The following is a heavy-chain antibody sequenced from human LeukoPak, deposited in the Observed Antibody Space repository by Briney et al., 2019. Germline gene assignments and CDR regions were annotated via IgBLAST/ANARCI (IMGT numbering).Heavy chain of an antibody. CDR3: ARDQARYQLLVIHTYFDY. Sequence: PSETLSLTCTVSGYSISSGYYWGWIRQPPGKGLEWIGSIYHSGSTYYNPSLKSRVTISVDTSKNQFSLKLSSVTAADTAVYYCARDQARYQLLVIHTYFDYWGQGTLVTVSS. CDR1: GYSISSGYY. CDR2: IYHSGST. J-gene: IGHJ4*02. V-gene: IGHV4-38-2*02. D-gene: IGHD2-2*01.